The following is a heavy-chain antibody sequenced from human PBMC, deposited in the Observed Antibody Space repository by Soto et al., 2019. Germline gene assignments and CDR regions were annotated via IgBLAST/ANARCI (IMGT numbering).Heavy chain of an antibody. CDR3: ARDRALGYYYYGMDV. V-gene: IGHV3-33*01. CDR1: GFTFSSYG. Sequence: LKISCAASGFTFSSYGMHWVRQAPGKGLEWVAVIWYDGSNKYYADSVKGRFTISRDNSKNTLYLQMNSLRAEDTAVYYCARDRALGYYYYGMDVWGQGTTVTVSS. CDR2: IWYDGSNK. J-gene: IGHJ6*02.